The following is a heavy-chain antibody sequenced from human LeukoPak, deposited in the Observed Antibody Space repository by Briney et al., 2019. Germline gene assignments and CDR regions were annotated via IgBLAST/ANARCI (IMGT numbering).Heavy chain of an antibody. CDR3: AGGIAAAGTSSLGGYYYYGMDV. V-gene: IGHV4-34*01. CDR1: GGSFSGYY. Sequence: SSETLSLTCAVYGGSFSGYYWSWIRQPPGKGLEWIGEINHSGSTNYNPSLKSRVTISVDTSKNQFSLKLSSVTAADTAVYYCAGGIAAAGTSSLGGYYYYGMDVWGQGTTVTVSS. D-gene: IGHD6-13*01. CDR2: INHSGST. J-gene: IGHJ6*02.